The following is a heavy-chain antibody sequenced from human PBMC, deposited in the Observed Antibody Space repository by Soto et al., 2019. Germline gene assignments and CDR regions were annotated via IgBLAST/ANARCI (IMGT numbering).Heavy chain of an antibody. Sequence: RQPPGKGLEWIGYIPSRGRPFYNPSLTSRGTISADTSKNQLSLQLTSVTAADTAVYYCARDTYSGYDFGLWGQGTLVTVSS. V-gene: IGHV4-30-4*01. CDR2: IPSRGRP. CDR3: ARDTYSGYDFGL. D-gene: IGHD5-12*01. J-gene: IGHJ5*02.